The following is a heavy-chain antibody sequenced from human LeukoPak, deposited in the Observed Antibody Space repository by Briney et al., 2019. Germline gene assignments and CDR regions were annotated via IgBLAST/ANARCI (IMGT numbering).Heavy chain of an antibody. D-gene: IGHD6-19*01. CDR3: AKSSRYGTGWYGRIDY. Sequence: RGSLRLSCAASGFTFSSHAMSWVRQAPGKGLEWVSAISDRGDNKQYTDSVKGRLTISRDNSKNTLYLQMNSLRADDTAVYYCAKSSRYGTGWYGRIDYWGQGTLVTVS. J-gene: IGHJ4*02. CDR1: GFTFSSHA. V-gene: IGHV3-23*01. CDR2: ISDRGDNK.